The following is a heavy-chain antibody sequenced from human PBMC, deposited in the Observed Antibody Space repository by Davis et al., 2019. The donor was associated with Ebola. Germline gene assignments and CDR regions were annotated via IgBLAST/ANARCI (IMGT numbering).Heavy chain of an antibody. CDR1: GFVFSDFS. CDR3: ARDRFFAFEF. D-gene: IGHD3-16*01. J-gene: IGHJ4*02. CDR2: ITKGSDAI. Sequence: PGGSLRLSCAASGFVFSDFSMNWVRQAPGKVLHSFSYITKGSDAIHYADSVKGRFTVSRDNAKNSVFLKMSSLRDEDSAVYYCARDRFFAFEFWSQGVHVSVSS. V-gene: IGHV3-48*02.